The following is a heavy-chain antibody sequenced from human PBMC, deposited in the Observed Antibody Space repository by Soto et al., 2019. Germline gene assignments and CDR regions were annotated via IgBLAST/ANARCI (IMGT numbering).Heavy chain of an antibody. CDR1: GYTFTSYY. D-gene: IGHD6-13*01. V-gene: IGHV1-2*04. Sequence: ASVKVSCKASGYTFTSYYMHWVRQAPGQGLEWMGIINPNSGGTNYAQKFQGWVTMTSDTSISTAYMELSRLRSDDTAVYYCARDIAAGTHYYYGMDVWGQGTTVTAP. J-gene: IGHJ6*02. CDR2: INPNSGGT. CDR3: ARDIAAGTHYYYGMDV.